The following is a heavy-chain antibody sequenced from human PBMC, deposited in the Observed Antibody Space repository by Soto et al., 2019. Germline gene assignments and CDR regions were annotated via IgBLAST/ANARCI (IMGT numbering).Heavy chain of an antibody. V-gene: IGHV4-59*11. CDR2: IYYSGST. Sequence: SETLSLTCTVSGGSISSHYWSLLRQPPGKGLEWIGYIYYSGSTNYNPSLKSRVTISVDTSKNQFSLKLSSVTAADTAVYYCASGPVGSGYYGYYYYYMAVWGRGTPVTVSS. CDR3: ASGPVGSGYYGYYYYYMAV. D-gene: IGHD3-3*01. CDR1: GGSISSHY. J-gene: IGHJ6*03.